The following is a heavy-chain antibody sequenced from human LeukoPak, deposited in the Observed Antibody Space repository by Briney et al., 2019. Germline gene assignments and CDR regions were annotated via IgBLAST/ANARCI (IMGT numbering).Heavy chain of an antibody. CDR3: ARLGGTIGPDF. D-gene: IGHD1-14*01. J-gene: IGHJ4*02. Sequence: SVKVSCKASGGTFSSYAISWVRQAPGQGLEWMGGIIPIFGTANYAQKLQGRVTMTTDTSTSTAYMELRSLRSDDTAVYYCARLGGTIGPDFWGQGTLVTVSS. CDR1: GGTFSSYA. V-gene: IGHV1-69*05. CDR2: IIPIFGTA.